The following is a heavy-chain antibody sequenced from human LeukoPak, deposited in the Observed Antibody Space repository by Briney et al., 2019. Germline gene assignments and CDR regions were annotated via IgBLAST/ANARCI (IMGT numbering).Heavy chain of an antibody. CDR2: IKQDGSEK. J-gene: IGHJ5*02. CDR3: ARDPHYYDSSGPSLWFDP. V-gene: IGHV3-7*01. D-gene: IGHD3-22*01. CDR1: GFTFSSYW. Sequence: GGSLRLSCAASGFTFSSYWMSWVRQAPGKGLEWVVNIKQDGSEKYYVDSVKGRFTISRDNAKNSLYLQMNSLRAEDTAVYYCARDPHYYDSSGPSLWFDPWGQGTLVTVSS.